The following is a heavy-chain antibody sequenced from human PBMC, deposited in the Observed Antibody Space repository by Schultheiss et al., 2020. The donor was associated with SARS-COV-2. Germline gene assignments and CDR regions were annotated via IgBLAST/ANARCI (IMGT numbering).Heavy chain of an antibody. CDR2: ISGSGGST. V-gene: IGHV3-23*01. Sequence: GGSLRLSCAASGFTFSSYWMHWVRQAPGKGLEWVSAISGSGGSTYYADSVKGRFTISRDNSKNTLYLQMNSLRAEDTAVYYCARDQLRFLEWLSTGIVYYYGMDVWGQGTTVTVSS. CDR3: ARDQLRFLEWLSTGIVYYYGMDV. J-gene: IGHJ6*02. D-gene: IGHD3-3*01. CDR1: GFTFSSYW.